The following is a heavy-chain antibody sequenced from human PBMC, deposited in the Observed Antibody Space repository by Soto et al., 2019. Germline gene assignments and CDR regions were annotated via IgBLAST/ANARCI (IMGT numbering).Heavy chain of an antibody. V-gene: IGHV3-53*01. CDR2: IYSDDRT. CDR3: ARELWSSSWKNYFDY. D-gene: IGHD6-13*01. J-gene: IGHJ4*02. CDR1: GFTVGSDY. Sequence: GSLRLSCAASGFTVGSDYMSWVRQAPGKGLELVSTIYSDDRTYYADSVKGRFTISRDNSGNTLYLQMNSLRAEDTAVYYCARELWSSSWKNYFDYWGQGALVTVSS.